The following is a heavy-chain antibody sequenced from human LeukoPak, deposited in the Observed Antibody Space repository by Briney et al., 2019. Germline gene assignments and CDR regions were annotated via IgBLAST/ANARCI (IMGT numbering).Heavy chain of an antibody. D-gene: IGHD1-26*01. CDR1: GYSFTSSG. CDR2: INTYNGFS. V-gene: IGHV1-18*01. Sequence: ASVKVSCKTSGYSFTSSGITWVRQAPGQGLEWMGWINTYNGFSKYARKLQGRVTMTADTSKSTAYMELSSLSSDDTAVYYCARDRLKSGSYYFDYWGQGTLVTVSS. J-gene: IGHJ4*02. CDR3: ARDRLKSGSYYFDY.